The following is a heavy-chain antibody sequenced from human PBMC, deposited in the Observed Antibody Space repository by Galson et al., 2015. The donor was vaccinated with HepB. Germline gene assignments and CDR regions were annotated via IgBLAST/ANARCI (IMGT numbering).Heavy chain of an antibody. J-gene: IGHJ4*02. Sequence: SVKVSCKASGYTFTSYGISWVRQAPGQGLEWMGWISAYNGNTNYAQKLQGRVTMTTDTSTSTAYMELRSLRSDDTAVYYCARWGYCSSTSWHQEQWLVPQTCNFDYWGQGTLVTVSS. D-gene: IGHD2-2*01. CDR2: ISAYNGNT. CDR3: ARWGYCSSTSWHQEQWLVPQTCNFDY. V-gene: IGHV1-18*01. CDR1: GYTFTSYG.